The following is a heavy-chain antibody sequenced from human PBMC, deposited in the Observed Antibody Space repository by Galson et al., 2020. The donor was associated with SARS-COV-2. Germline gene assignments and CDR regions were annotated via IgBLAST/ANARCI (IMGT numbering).Heavy chain of an antibody. CDR1: GFTFSSYG. CDR3: AKDNGDYGSLDY. CDR2: ISYDGSNK. Sequence: GGSLRLSCAASGFTFSSYGMHWVRQAPGKGLEWVAVISYDGSNKYYADSVKGRFTISRDNSKNTLYLQMNSLRAEDTAVYYCAKDNGDYGSLDYWGQGTLVTVSS. D-gene: IGHD4-17*01. J-gene: IGHJ4*02. V-gene: IGHV3-30*18.